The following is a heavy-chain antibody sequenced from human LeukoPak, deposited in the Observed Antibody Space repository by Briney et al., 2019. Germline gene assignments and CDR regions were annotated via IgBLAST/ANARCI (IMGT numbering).Heavy chain of an antibody. D-gene: IGHD1-26*01. CDR3: AREGYSGSYSSY. V-gene: IGHV1-2*02. CDR2: INPNSGGT. CDR1: GYTFTDYY. J-gene: IGHJ4*02. Sequence: GASLKVSCKAAGYTFTDYYMHGVRRAPGRGLEWMGWINPNSGGTNYAQKFQGRVTMTRDTSISTAYMELSRLRSDATAVCYCAREGYSGSYSSYWGQGTLVTVSS.